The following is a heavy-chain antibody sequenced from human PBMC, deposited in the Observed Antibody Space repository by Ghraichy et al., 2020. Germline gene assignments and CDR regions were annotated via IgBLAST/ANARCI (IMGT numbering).Heavy chain of an antibody. Sequence: ESLNISCTVSGGSISSYYWSWIRQPPGKGLEWIGYIYTSGSTNYNPSLKSRVTISVDTSKNQFSLKLSSVTAADTAVYYCARQTYYYDSSGYYPPDNYYFDYWGQGTLVTVSS. V-gene: IGHV4-4*09. J-gene: IGHJ4*02. CDR3: ARQTYYYDSSGYYPPDNYYFDY. D-gene: IGHD3-22*01. CDR2: IYTSGST. CDR1: GGSISSYY.